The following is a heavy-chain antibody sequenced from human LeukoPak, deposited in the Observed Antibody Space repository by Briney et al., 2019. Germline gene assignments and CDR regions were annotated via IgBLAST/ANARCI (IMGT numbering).Heavy chain of an antibody. CDR2: ISYDGSNK. V-gene: IGHV3-30-3*01. Sequence: PGRSLRLSCAASGFTFSSYAMHWVRKAPGKGLEWVAVISYDGSNKYYADSVKGRFTISRDNSKNTLYLQMNSLRAEDTAVYYCARDLTYCGGDCYWGQGTLVTVSS. J-gene: IGHJ4*02. CDR1: GFTFSSYA. D-gene: IGHD2-21*02. CDR3: ARDLTYCGGDCY.